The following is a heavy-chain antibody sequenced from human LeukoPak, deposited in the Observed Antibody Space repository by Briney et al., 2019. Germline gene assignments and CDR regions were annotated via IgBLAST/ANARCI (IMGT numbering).Heavy chain of an antibody. D-gene: IGHD2-15*01. Sequence: ASVKVSCKASGGTFSSYAISWVRQAPGQGLEWMGGIIPIFGTANYAQKFQGRVTITADESTSTAYMELSSLRSEDTAVHYCARDRGKDCSGGSCYLEWFDPWGQGTLVTVSS. CDR1: GGTFSSYA. CDR3: ARDRGKDCSGGSCYLEWFDP. V-gene: IGHV1-69*13. CDR2: IIPIFGTA. J-gene: IGHJ5*02.